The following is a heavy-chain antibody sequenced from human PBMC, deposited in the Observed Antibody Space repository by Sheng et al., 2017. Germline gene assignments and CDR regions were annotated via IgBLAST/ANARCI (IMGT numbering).Heavy chain of an antibody. Sequence: EVQLLESGGGLVQPGGSLRLSCAASGLTFRSYRSYAMSWVRQAPGKGLEWASTISGDGANTHYADSVKGRFTISRDNRKNTLSLQMNSLRPEDTAVYYCATVIWSTSGRHFDSWGQGTLVTVSS. J-gene: IGHJ4*02. CDR2: ISGDGANT. CDR1: GLTFRSYRSYA. D-gene: IGHD6-19*01. CDR3: ATVIWSTSGRHFDS. V-gene: IGHV3-23*01.